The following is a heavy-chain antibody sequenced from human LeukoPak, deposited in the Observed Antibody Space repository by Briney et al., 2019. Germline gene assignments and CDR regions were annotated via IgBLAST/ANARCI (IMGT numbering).Heavy chain of an antibody. CDR3: ARVRNLRNGFDP. Sequence: SEPVSLTCAVYGGSFSGYYWSWIRQPPGKGLEWIGEINHSGSTNYNPSLKSRVTISVDTSKNQFSLKLSSVTAADTAVYYCARVRNLRNGFDPWGQGTLVTVSS. CDR2: INHSGST. V-gene: IGHV4-34*01. J-gene: IGHJ5*02. CDR1: GGSFSGYY.